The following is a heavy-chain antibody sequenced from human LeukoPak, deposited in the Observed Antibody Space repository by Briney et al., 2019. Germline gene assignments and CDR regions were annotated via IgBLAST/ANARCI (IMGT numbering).Heavy chain of an antibody. CDR3: ARAVRLGELSTPGDFDY. D-gene: IGHD3-16*02. J-gene: IGHJ4*02. CDR2: IYSGGST. CDR1: GFTVCSNY. Sequence: GGSLRLSCAASGFTVCSNYMSWLRQAPGKGLEGVTVIYSGGSTYYPDSVKGGFTISRDNSNKTPLPQINRRSAEATAVYYCARAVRLGELSTPGDFDYWGRGTLVTVSS. V-gene: IGHV3-66*01.